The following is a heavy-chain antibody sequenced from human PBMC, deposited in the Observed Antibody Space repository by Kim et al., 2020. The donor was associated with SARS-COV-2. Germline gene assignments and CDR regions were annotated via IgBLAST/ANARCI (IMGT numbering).Heavy chain of an antibody. CDR2: T. J-gene: IGHJ4*02. CDR3: ARGDRRGALQP. D-gene: IGHD3-10*01. Sequence: TGYAQKCQGRVTMTRHTSISPAYMDLGSLRSEDTAVYYCARGDRRGALQPWGQGTLVTVSS. V-gene: IGHV1-8*01.